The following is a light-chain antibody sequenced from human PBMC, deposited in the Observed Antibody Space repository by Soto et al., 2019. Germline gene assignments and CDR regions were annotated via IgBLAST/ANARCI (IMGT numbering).Light chain of an antibody. V-gene: IGLV1-44*01. CDR1: SSNIGSNS. Sequence: QSVLTQPPSASGTPGQRVTISCSRSSSNIGSNSVIWYQQLPGTAPKLLIYSNNQRPSGVPDRFSGSKSGTSASLAISGLQSEDEADYYCAASDDSLNGVVFGGGTKLTVL. CDR2: SNN. J-gene: IGLJ2*01. CDR3: AASDDSLNGVV.